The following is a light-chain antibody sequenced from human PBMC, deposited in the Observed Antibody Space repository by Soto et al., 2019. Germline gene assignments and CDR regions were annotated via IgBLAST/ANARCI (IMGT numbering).Light chain of an antibody. CDR1: QGLSSA. V-gene: IGKV1-13*02. J-gene: IGKJ4*01. CDR3: QQFKSYPLT. Sequence: AIQLTQSPSSLSASEGDRVTITCRATQGLSSALAWYQQKPGKAPNLLIYDASSLQRGVPSRFRGSGSGTDSTLTISSLQPEDCATYFCQQFKSYPLTFGGGTKVELK. CDR2: DAS.